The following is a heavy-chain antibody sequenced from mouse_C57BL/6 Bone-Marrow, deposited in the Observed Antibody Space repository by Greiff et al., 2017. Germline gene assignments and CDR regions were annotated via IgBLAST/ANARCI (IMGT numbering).Heavy chain of an antibody. CDR3: ARRSSYDDWYFDV. J-gene: IGHJ1*03. Sequence: EVKLQESGGGLVQPGESLKLSCESNEYEFPSHDMSWVRKTPEKRLELVAAINSDGGSTYYPDTMERRFIISRDNTKKTLYLQMSSLRSEDTALYYCARRSSYDDWYFDVWGTGTTVTVSS. V-gene: IGHV5-2*01. CDR2: INSDGGST. D-gene: IGHD1-1*01. CDR1: EYEFPSHD.